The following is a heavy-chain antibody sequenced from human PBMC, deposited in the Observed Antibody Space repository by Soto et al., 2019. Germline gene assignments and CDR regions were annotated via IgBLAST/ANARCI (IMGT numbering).Heavy chain of an antibody. J-gene: IGHJ4*01. D-gene: IGHD5-18*01. Sequence: RGGSLRLSCAASVFTFCNAWMSWVRQAPGKGLEWVGRIKSKTDGGTTDYAAPVKGRFTISRDDSKNTLYLQMNSLKTEDTAVYYCTTDPNVRVQLFLRGDYWGHGTPVTVSS. CDR3: TTDPNVRVQLFLRGDY. CDR1: VFTFCNAW. CDR2: IKSKTDGGTT. V-gene: IGHV3-15*01.